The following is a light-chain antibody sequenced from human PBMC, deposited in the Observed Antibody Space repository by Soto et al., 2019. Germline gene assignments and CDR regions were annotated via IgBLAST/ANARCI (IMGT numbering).Light chain of an antibody. J-gene: IGKJ1*01. CDR2: RAS. CDR1: QSVSSN. CDR3: QRYNNWPPWT. V-gene: IGKV3-15*01. Sequence: IEMTQSPATLSVPPGDTATLSCRASQSVSSNVAWYQRRPGQSPRLLIYRASTRATGIPARFSGSGSGTHFNLTISSLQSEDFALYYCQRYNNWPPWTFGQGTKVEIK.